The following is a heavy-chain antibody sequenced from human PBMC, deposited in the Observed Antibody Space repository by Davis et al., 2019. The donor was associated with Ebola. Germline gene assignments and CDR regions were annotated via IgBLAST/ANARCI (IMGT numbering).Heavy chain of an antibody. J-gene: IGHJ4*02. V-gene: IGHV4-31*03. D-gene: IGHD4-17*01. CDR1: GGSISSGGYY. CDR2: IYYSGST. Sequence: PSETLSLTCTVSGGSISSGGYYCSWVRQHPGKGLEWIGYIYYSGSTYYNPSLKSRVTISVDTSKNQFALKLSSVTAAETAVYYCARVRYGDPRFDYWGQGTLVTVSS. CDR3: ARVRYGDPRFDY.